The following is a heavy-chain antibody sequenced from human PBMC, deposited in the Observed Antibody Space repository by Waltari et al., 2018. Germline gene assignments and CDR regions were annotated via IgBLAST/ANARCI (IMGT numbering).Heavy chain of an antibody. Sequence: EVQLVESGGGLVKPGGSLRLSCAASDFTFGSHSMHWVRQAPGKGLEWVSSISSSSSYIYYADSVKGRFTISRDNAKNSLYLQMNSLRAEDTAVYYCARGVGSSGYDWFDPWGQGTLVTVSS. CDR2: ISSSSSYI. CDR1: DFTFGSHS. CDR3: ARGVGSSGYDWFDP. J-gene: IGHJ5*02. D-gene: IGHD3-10*01. V-gene: IGHV3-21*01.